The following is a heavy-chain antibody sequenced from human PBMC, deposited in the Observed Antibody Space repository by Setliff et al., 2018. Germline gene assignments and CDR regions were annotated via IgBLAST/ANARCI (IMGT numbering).Heavy chain of an antibody. CDR1: GDTFSKHG. D-gene: IGHD2-2*01. J-gene: IGHJ5*02. Sequence: ASVKVSCKASGDTFSKHGISWVRQAPGQGLEWMGGLIPMIGRVNYAQRFQGRVSMTADESTSTAYMELSSLRSEDTAVYYCARDGASWLNWFDPWGQGTLVTVSS. V-gene: IGHV1-69*13. CDR3: ARDGASWLNWFDP. CDR2: LIPMIGRV.